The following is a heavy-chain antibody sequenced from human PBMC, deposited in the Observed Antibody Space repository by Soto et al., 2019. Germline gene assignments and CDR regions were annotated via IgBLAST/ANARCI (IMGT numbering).Heavy chain of an antibody. Sequence: PSETLSLTCTVSGGSISSGGYYWSWIRQHPGKGLEWIGYIYYSGSTYYNPSLKSRVTISVDTSKNQFSLKLSSVTAADTAVYYCAGIRLDYFDYWGQGTLVTVSS. CDR1: GGSISSGGYY. CDR3: AGIRLDYFDY. CDR2: IYYSGST. J-gene: IGHJ4*02. V-gene: IGHV4-31*03.